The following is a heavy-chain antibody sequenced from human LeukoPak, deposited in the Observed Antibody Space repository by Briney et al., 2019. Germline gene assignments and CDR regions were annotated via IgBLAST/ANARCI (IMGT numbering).Heavy chain of an antibody. J-gene: IGHJ4*02. Sequence: GGSLRLSCTASGFSFSSYRMNWVRQAPGKGLEWVAYIAYTNTIHYADSVRGRFAISRDNAKNSLYLQLNSLRAEDSAVYYCARDPHALDFWGQGTLVTVSS. CDR1: GFSFSSYR. CDR2: IAYTNTI. CDR3: ARDPHALDF. V-gene: IGHV3-48*01.